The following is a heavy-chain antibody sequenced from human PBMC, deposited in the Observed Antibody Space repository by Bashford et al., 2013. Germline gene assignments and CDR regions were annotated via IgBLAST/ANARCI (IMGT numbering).Heavy chain of an antibody. CDR3: ARRPLRYFQHSGYYDY. D-gene: IGHD3-22*01. J-gene: IGHJ4*02. V-gene: IGHV1-18*01. Sequence: VASVKVSCKASGYVFTNYGISWVRQAPGQGLEWMGWNSAYNGNTNYAQKLQGRVTMTTDTSTSTAYMELRSLRSDDTAVYYCARRPLRYFQHSGYYDYWGQGTLVTVSS. CDR1: GYVFTNYG. CDR2: NSAYNGNT.